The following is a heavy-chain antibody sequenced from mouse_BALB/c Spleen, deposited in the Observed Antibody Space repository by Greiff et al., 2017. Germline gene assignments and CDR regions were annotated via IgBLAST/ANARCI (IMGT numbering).Heavy chain of an antibody. CDR1: GFNIKDTY. Sequence: EVQLQQSGAELVKPGASVKLSCTASGFNIKDTYMHWVKQRPEQGLEWIGRIDPANGNTKYDPKFQGKATITADTSSNTAYLQLSSLTSEDTAVYYCAAYYGYAMDDWGQGTSVTVSS. V-gene: IGHV14-3*02. D-gene: IGHD1-1*01. J-gene: IGHJ4*01. CDR2: IDPANGNT. CDR3: AAYYGYAMDD.